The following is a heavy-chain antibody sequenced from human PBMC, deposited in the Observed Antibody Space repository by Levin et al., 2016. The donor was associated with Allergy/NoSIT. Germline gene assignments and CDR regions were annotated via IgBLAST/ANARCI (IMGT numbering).Heavy chain of an antibody. Sequence: WIRQPPGKGLEWVSSISSSSSYIYYADSVKGRFTISRDNAKNSLYLQMNSLRAEDTAVYYCAREGPGNFWSGYIPNWGQGTLVTVSS. D-gene: IGHD3-3*01. V-gene: IGHV3-21*01. J-gene: IGHJ4*02. CDR3: AREGPGNFWSGYIPN. CDR2: ISSSSSYI.